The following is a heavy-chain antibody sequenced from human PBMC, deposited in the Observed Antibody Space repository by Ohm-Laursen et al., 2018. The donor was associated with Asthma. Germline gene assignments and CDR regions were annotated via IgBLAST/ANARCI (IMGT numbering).Heavy chain of an antibody. J-gene: IGHJ4*02. CDR2: ISGSGGST. CDR3: AKSGGAAAAAFDY. D-gene: IGHD6-13*01. V-gene: IGHV3-23*01. CDR1: GFTFSSYA. Sequence: SLRLSCAASGFTFSSYAMSWVRQAPGKGLEWVSAISGSGGSTYYADSVKGWFTISRDNSKNTLYLQMNSLRAEDTAVYYCAKSGGAAAAAFDYWGQGTLVTVSS.